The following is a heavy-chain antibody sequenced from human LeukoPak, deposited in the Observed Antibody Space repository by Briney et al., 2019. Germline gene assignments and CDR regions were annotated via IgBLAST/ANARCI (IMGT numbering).Heavy chain of an antibody. J-gene: IGHJ6*02. D-gene: IGHD6-13*01. CDR2: INHSGST. Sequence: SETLSLTCAVYGGSFSGYYWSWIRRPPGKGLEWIGEINHSGSTNYNPSLKSRVTISVDTSKNQFSLKLSSVTAAGTAVYYCARGPLAAAGIGDYYYYGMDVWGQGTTVTVSS. V-gene: IGHV4-34*01. CDR1: GGSFSGYY. CDR3: ARGPLAAAGIGDYYYYGMDV.